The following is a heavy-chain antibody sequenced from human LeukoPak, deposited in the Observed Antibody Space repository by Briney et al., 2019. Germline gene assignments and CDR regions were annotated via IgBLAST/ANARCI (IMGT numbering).Heavy chain of an antibody. CDR3: AIPGPSYRRFDH. J-gene: IGHJ4*02. CDR2: ISTSGSST. V-gene: IGHV3-23*01. D-gene: IGHD3-16*02. Sequence: GGSLRLSCAVSGFTFSSYAMSWVRQAPVQGLEWVSAISTSGSSTYYADSAKGRFTISRDNSKNTLYLQMNSLRVEDTAVYYCAIPGPSYRRFDHWGQGTLVTVSS. CDR1: GFTFSSYA.